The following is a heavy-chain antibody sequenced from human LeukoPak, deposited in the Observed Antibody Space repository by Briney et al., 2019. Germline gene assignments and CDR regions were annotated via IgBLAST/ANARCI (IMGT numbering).Heavy chain of an antibody. V-gene: IGHV3-48*03. CDR1: GFTYSGYE. CDR3: VRDYDDWSFDP. Sequence: GGSLRLSCATSGFTYSGYEMNWVRQAPGRGLEWVSYISDSGRTTHYADSVKGRFTISRDNAKNSLFLQMNSLRAEDTAVYYCVRDYDDWSFDPWGQGTLVTVSS. CDR2: ISDSGRTT. D-gene: IGHD3-9*01. J-gene: IGHJ5*02.